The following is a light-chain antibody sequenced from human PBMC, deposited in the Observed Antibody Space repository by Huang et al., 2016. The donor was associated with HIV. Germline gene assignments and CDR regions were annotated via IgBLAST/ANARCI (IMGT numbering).Light chain of an antibody. CDR2: DAS. J-gene: IGKJ3*01. Sequence: EIVLTQSPATLSLSPGERAPLSSRASQSISTYFAWFQQKPGQAPRLLIYDASNRATGIPARVSGSGSGTDFTLTISSLEPEDFAVYYCQQRFTFGPGTKVDIK. CDR3: QQRFT. CDR1: QSISTY. V-gene: IGKV3-11*01.